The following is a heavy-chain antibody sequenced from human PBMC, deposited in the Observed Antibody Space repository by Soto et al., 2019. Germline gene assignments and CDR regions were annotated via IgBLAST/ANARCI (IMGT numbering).Heavy chain of an antibody. Sequence: GGSLRLSCAASGFTVSSNYMSWVRQAPGKGLEWVSVIYSGGSTYYADSVKGRFTISRDNSKNTLYLQMNSLRAEDTAVYYCASEGVVPALAGYYYMDVWGKGTTVTVSS. CDR2: IYSGGST. J-gene: IGHJ6*03. D-gene: IGHD2-2*01. CDR1: GFTVSSNY. CDR3: ASEGVVPALAGYYYMDV. V-gene: IGHV3-66*01.